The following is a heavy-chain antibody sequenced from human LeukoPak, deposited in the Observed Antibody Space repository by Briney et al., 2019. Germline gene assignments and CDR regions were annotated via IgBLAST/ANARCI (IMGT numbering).Heavy chain of an antibody. CDR2: VSGSGSST. J-gene: IGHJ4*02. D-gene: IGHD3-22*01. CDR3: AKDRLYDSSGYYFDY. V-gene: IGHV3-23*01. Sequence: PGGSLRLSCAASGFTFSSYAMSWVRQAPGKGLEWVSSVSGSGSSTYDADSVKGRFTISRDNSKNTLYLQMNSLRAEDTAIYYCAKDRLYDSSGYYFDYWGQGTLATVSS. CDR1: GFTFSSYA.